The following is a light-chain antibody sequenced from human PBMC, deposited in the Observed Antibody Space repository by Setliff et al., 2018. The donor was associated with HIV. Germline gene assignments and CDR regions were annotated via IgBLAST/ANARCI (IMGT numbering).Light chain of an antibody. Sequence: QSVLTQPASVSGSPGQSITISCTGTSSDVGGYNYVSWCQQHPGKAPKLMIYEVSNRPSGVSNRFSGSKSGNTASLTISGLQAEDEADYYCSSYTSSSTLYYVFGTGTRSPS. CDR1: SSDVGGYNY. CDR2: EVS. V-gene: IGLV2-14*01. CDR3: SSYTSSSTLYYV. J-gene: IGLJ1*01.